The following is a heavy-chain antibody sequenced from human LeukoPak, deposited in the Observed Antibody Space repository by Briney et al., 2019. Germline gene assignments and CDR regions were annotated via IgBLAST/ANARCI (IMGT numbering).Heavy chain of an antibody. D-gene: IGHD5-12*01. CDR2: INPTSGNT. CDR3: ARARRDIGYDGWLDP. CDR1: GFTFTDYY. J-gene: IGHJ5*02. V-gene: IGHV1-2*02. Sequence: ASVKVSCKASGFTFTDYYIHWVRQAPGQGLEWMGWINPTSGNTNSAQKFQGRVTMTRDTSITTAYMELSRLTSDDTAMYYCARARRDIGYDGWLDPWGQGTLVTVSS.